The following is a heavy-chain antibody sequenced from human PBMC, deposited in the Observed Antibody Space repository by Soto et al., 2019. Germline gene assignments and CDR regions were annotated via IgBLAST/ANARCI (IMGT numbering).Heavy chain of an antibody. J-gene: IGHJ4*02. Sequence: PSETLSLTCTVSGGSISSYYWSWIRQPPGKGLEWIGYIYYSGSTNYNPSLKSRVTISVDTSKNQFSLKLSSVTAADTALYYCAREVLGVDTAMVGYFDYWGQGTLVTVSS. V-gene: IGHV4-59*01. CDR3: AREVLGVDTAMVGYFDY. CDR1: GGSISSYY. D-gene: IGHD5-18*01. CDR2: IYYSGST.